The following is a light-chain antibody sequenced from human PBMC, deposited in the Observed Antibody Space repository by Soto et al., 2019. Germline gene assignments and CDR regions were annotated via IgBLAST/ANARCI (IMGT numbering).Light chain of an antibody. Sequence: EIVMTQSPATLSVSPGERATLSCRASQSVSSKLAWYQQKPGQAPRLLIYGASTRATGIPARFSGSGSGTEFTLTISSLQSEDFAVYYCQQYNNWHLTFGQGTKVEIK. CDR3: QQYNNWHLT. J-gene: IGKJ1*01. CDR2: GAS. CDR1: QSVSSK. V-gene: IGKV3-15*01.